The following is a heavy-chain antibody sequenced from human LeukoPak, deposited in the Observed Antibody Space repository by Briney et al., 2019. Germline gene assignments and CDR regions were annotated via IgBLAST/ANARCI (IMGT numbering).Heavy chain of an antibody. CDR1: GGPISSYY. CDR2: IYYSGST. V-gene: IGHV4-59*08. D-gene: IGHD2-21*02. J-gene: IGHJ3*02. Sequence: SETLSLTCTVSGGPISSYYWSWIRQPPGKGLEWIGYIYYSGSTNYNPSLKSRVTISVDTSKNQFSLKLSSVTAADTAVYYCARRFNPLVSVYAFDIWGQGTMVTVSS. CDR3: ARRFNPLVSVYAFDI.